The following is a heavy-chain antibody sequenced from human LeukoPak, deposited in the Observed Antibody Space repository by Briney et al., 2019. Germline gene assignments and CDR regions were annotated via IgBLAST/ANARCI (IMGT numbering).Heavy chain of an antibody. V-gene: IGHV1-2*02. CDR3: ARAYSGSPRYYYYGMDV. CDR1: GYTFTCYY. D-gene: IGHD1-26*01. CDR2: XXXXSGGT. Sequence: ASVKVSLKSSGYTFTCYYLHWVRQPPAQGLELXXXXXXXSGGTNYAQKFQGRVTMTRDTSISTAYMELSRLRSDDTAVYYCARAYSGSPRYYYYGMDVWGQGTTVTVSS. J-gene: IGHJ6*02.